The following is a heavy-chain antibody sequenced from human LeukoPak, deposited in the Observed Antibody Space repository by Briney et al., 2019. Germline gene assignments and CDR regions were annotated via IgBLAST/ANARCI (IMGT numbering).Heavy chain of an antibody. Sequence: GGSLRLSCAASGFTFSSYAMSWVRQAPGKGLEWVSAISGSGGSTYYADPVKGRFTISRDNSKNTLYLQMNSLRAEDPAVYYWSKPPSVVGFGSLWGQGTLVHVSS. CDR2: ISGSGGST. J-gene: IGHJ4*02. V-gene: IGHV3-23*01. D-gene: IGHD2-15*01. CDR3: SKPPSVVGFGSL. CDR1: GFTFSSYA.